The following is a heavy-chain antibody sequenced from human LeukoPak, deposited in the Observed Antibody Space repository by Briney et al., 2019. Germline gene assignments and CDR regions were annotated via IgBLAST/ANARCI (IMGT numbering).Heavy chain of an antibody. CDR3: ARVGWLQLGGGFDY. D-gene: IGHD5-24*01. CDR2: IYYSGST. Sequence: SETLSLTCTVSGGSISSGDYYWSWIRQPPGKGLERIGYIYYSGSTYYNPSLKSRVTISVDTSKNQFSLKLSSVTAADTAVYYCARVGWLQLGGGFDYWGQGTLVTVSS. J-gene: IGHJ4*02. V-gene: IGHV4-30-4*01. CDR1: GGSISSGDYY.